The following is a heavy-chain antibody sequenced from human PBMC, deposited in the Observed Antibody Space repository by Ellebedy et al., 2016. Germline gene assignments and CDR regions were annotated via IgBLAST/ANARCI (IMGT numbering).Heavy chain of an antibody. D-gene: IGHD3-22*01. CDR2: IYYNGNT. CDR1: GGSISGYY. J-gene: IGHJ4*02. CDR3: ARVVSRGPSFDF. Sequence: SETLSLTXTVSGGSISGYYWSWIRQPPGKGLEWIGYIYYNGNTNYNPSLKSRGIISVDTSRGQFSLRLSSVTAADTAVYYCARVVSRGPSFDFWGQGTLVTVSS. V-gene: IGHV4-59*01.